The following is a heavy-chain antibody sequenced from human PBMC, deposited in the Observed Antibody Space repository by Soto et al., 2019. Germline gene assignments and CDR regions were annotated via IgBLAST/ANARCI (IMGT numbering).Heavy chain of an antibody. CDR3: ARESAGSGKNNWFDP. D-gene: IGHD3-10*01. Sequence: PSETLSLTCSVSRGSISSYYWSWVRQPPGKGLEWIGFIHRTGSTKYNPSLESRGTISVDTSQNQLSLRLSSVTAADTAVYYCARESAGSGKNNWFDPWGQGILVTVSS. CDR2: IHRTGST. J-gene: IGHJ5*02. CDR1: RGSISSYY. V-gene: IGHV4-59*01.